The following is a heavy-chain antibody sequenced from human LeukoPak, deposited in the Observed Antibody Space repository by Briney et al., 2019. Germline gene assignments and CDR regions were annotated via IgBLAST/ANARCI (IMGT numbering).Heavy chain of an antibody. CDR1: GYTFTSYA. Sequence: GASVKVSCKASGYTFTSYAMHWVRQAPGQRLEWIGWINAGNGNTKYSQKFQGRVTITRDTSASTAYMELSSLRSEDTAVYYCARGTVSNDIPYWGQGTLVTVSS. J-gene: IGHJ4*02. CDR3: ARGTVSNDIPY. CDR2: INAGNGNT. V-gene: IGHV1-3*01. D-gene: IGHD3-9*01.